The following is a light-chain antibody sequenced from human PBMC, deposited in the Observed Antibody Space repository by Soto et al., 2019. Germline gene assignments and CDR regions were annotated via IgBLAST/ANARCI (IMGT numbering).Light chain of an antibody. J-gene: IGKJ1*01. CDR3: IQGTSLPPT. CDR1: QSIVYSDGQAY. V-gene: IGKV2-30*01. CDR2: RAF. Sequence: DVVMTQSPLSLPVTLGQPASISCRSSQSIVYSDGQAYLSWFQQRPGQSPRRLIYRAFNRDSGVQERLIGDGSGKDFTQQMDRVDAEDVGLYYCIQGTSLPPTFGRGTRVEIK.